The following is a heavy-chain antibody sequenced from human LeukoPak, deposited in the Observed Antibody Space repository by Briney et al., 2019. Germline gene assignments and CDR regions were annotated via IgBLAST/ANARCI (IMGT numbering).Heavy chain of an antibody. CDR3: ARLRSKYWFDP. J-gene: IGHJ5*02. CDR1: RFTLSRYE. V-gene: IGHV3-48*03. Sequence: GGSLTVSCVSSRFTLSRYEMNGVRQAPGKGLEWVSFITSSGNTMYYADSVKGRFTISRDNAKNSLYLQMNSLRADDTAVYYCARLRSKYWFDPWGQGTLVTVSS. CDR2: ITSSGNTM. D-gene: IGHD4-11*01.